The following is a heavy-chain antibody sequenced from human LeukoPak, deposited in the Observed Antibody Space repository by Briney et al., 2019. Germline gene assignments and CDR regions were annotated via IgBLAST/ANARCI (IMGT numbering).Heavy chain of an antibody. J-gene: IGHJ4*02. V-gene: IGHV3-15*01. CDR2: IKANTDGGAT. D-gene: IGHD3-3*01. CDR1: GFTFSNDW. Sequence: GGSLRLSCAASGFTFSNDWMSWVRRAPGKGLEWVGRIKANTDGGATDYAAHLKGRFTISRDDSKNTLYLRMNSLRAEDTAVYYCAKGGVYDFWSGSDLFDYWGQGTLVTVSS. CDR3: AKGGVYDFWSGSDLFDY.